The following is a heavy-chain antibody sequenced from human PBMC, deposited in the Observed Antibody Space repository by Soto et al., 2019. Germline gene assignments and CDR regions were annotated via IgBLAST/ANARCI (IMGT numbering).Heavy chain of an antibody. CDR3: ARSSYSSSYDY. V-gene: IGHV4-59*08. D-gene: IGHD6-13*01. J-gene: IGHJ4*02. Sequence: SETLSLTCTVSGGSISSYYWSWIRQPPGKGLEWIGYIYYSGSTNYNPSLKSRVTISVDTSKNQFSLKLSSVTAADTAVYYCARSSYSSSYDYWGQGTLVTVSS. CDR1: GGSISSYY. CDR2: IYYSGST.